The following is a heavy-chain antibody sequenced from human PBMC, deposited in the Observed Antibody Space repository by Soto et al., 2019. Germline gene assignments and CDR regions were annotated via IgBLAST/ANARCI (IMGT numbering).Heavy chain of an antibody. Sequence: ASVKVSCKASGYTFTGYYMHWVRQAPGQGLEWMGWINPNSGGTNYAQKFQGWVTMTRDTSISTAYMELSRLRSDDTAVYYCARGDIVVVVAALTIDYWGQGTLVTVS. D-gene: IGHD2-15*01. CDR1: GYTFTGYY. V-gene: IGHV1-2*04. J-gene: IGHJ4*02. CDR3: ARGDIVVVVAALTIDY. CDR2: INPNSGGT.